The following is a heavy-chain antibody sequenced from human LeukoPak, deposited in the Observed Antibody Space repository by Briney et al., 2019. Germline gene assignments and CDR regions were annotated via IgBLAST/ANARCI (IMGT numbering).Heavy chain of an antibody. V-gene: IGHV3-23*01. CDR2: ISGSGGST. CDR1: GFTFSSYG. D-gene: IGHD6-19*01. J-gene: IGHJ4*02. Sequence: PGGSLRLSCAASGFTFSSYGMSWVRQAPGKGLEWVSAISGSGGSTYYADSVKGRFTISRDNSKNTLYLQMNSLRAEDTAVYYCAKSFGYSSGWYPYYFDYWGQGTLVTVSS. CDR3: AKSFGYSSGWYPYYFDY.